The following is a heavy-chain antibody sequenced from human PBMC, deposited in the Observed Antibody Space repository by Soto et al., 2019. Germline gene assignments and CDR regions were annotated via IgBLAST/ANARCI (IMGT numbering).Heavy chain of an antibody. CDR2: VSPYNGNT. CDR1: GYSFATYS. Sequence: QVQLVQSGAEVKKPGASVKVSCKASGYSFATYSINWVRQAPGQGLEWMGWVSPYNGNTKYAQKFQGRVTMTTDTSRTTAYMELRGLRFDDTAVYYCARSVAVTWPESPGGDWGQGTLVTVSS. D-gene: IGHD2-21*01. J-gene: IGHJ4*02. CDR3: ARSVAVTWPESPGGD. V-gene: IGHV1-18*01.